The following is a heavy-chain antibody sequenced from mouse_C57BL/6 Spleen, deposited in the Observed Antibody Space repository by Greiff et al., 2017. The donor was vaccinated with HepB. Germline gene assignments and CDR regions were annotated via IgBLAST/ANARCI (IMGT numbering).Heavy chain of an antibody. CDR1: GFTFTDYY. CDR3: ARSLITTVVEDAIDY. Sequence: DVKLVESGGGLVQPGGSLSLSCAASGFTFTDYYMSWVRQPPGKALEWLGFIRNKANGYTTEYSASVKGRFTISRDNSQSILYLQMNALRAEDSAAYYCARSLITTVVEDAIDYWGQGTSVTVSS. CDR2: IRNKANGYTT. D-gene: IGHD1-1*01. J-gene: IGHJ4*01. V-gene: IGHV7-3*01.